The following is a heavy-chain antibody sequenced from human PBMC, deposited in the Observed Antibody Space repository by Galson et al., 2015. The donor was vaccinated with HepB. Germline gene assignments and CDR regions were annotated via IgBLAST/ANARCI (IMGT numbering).Heavy chain of an antibody. CDR2: ITTDGSST. J-gene: IGHJ4*02. Sequence: SLRLSCAASGFTFSSHWMYWVRQPPGKGLVWVSRITTDGSSTGYADSVKGRFTISRDNAKNTLYLQMHSLRAEDTAMYYCASGNSYGLYYFDYWGQGTLVTVSS. CDR1: GFTFSSHW. D-gene: IGHD5-18*01. V-gene: IGHV3-74*01. CDR3: ASGNSYGLYYFDY.